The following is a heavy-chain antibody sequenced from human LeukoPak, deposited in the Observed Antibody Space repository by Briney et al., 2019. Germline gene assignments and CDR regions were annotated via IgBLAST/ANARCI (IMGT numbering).Heavy chain of an antibody. CDR1: GGTFSSYA. V-gene: IGHV1-69*04. CDR2: IIPTTGLA. J-gene: IGHJ4*02. CDR3: ARAPPRLDGYILYY. D-gene: IGHD5-24*01. Sequence: RASVKVSCKASGGTFSSYAISWVRQAPGQGLEWMGRIIPTTGLANYAQKFQGRVTITADKSTSTAYMELSSLRSEDTAVYYCARAPPRLDGYILYYWGQGTLVTVSS.